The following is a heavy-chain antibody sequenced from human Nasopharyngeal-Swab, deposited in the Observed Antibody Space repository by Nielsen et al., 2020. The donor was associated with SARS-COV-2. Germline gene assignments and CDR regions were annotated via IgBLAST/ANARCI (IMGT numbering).Heavy chain of an antibody. CDR2: IKQDGSEK. J-gene: IGHJ2*01. CDR3: ARDPRYSYGYGYFDL. Sequence: GESLKISCAASGFTFSSYWMSWVRQAPGKGLEWVANIKQDGSEKYYVDSVKGRFTISRDNAKNSLYLQMNSLRDEDTAVYYCARDPRYSYGYGYFDLWGRGTLVTVSS. CDR1: GFTFSSYW. D-gene: IGHD5-18*01. V-gene: IGHV3-7*01.